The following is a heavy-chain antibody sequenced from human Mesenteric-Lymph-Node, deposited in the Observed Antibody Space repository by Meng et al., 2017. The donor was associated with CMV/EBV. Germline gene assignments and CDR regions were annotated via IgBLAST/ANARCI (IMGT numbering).Heavy chain of an antibody. J-gene: IGHJ4*02. V-gene: IGHV4-38-2*02. CDR2: INHSGDT. CDR3: ARYNGGLRYFDY. Sequence: SETLSLTCTVSGYSISSGYFWSWIRQPPGKELEWIATINHSGDTYFNPSLKSRVTISVDTSKNQFSLKLTSVTATDTAIYSCARYNGGLRYFDYWGQGTLVTVS. CDR1: GYSISSGYF. D-gene: IGHD1-1*01.